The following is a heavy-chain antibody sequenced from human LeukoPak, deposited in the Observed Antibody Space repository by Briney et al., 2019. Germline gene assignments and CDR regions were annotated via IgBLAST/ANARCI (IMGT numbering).Heavy chain of an antibody. V-gene: IGHV3-15*07. CDR1: GFTFSNAW. J-gene: IGHJ4*02. Sequence: GGSLRLSCAASGFTFSNAWMNWVRQAPGKGLEWVGRIKSKTDGGTTDYAAPAKGRFTISRDDSKNTLYLQMNSLKTEDTAVYYCSTTYYYDSSEGYWGQGTLVTVSS. CDR2: IKSKTDGGTT. D-gene: IGHD3-22*01. CDR3: STTYYYDSSEGY.